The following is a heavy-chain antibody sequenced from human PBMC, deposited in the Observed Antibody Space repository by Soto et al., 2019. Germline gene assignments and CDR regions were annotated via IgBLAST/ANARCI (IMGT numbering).Heavy chain of an antibody. V-gene: IGHV1-46*01. D-gene: IGHD2-2*02. CDR1: GYTFTSYY. CDR2: INPSGGST. CDR3: ARALTIVVVPAAIRNYYYYGMDL. J-gene: IGHJ6*02. Sequence: GASVKVSCKASGYTFTSYYMHWVRQAPGQGLEWMGIINPSGGSTSYAQKFQGRVTMTRDTSTSTVYMELSSLRSEDTAVYYCARALTIVVVPAAIRNYYYYGMDLWGQGTTVTVSS.